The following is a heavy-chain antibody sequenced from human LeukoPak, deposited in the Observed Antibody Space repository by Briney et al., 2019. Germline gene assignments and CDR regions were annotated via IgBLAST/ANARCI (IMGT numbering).Heavy chain of an antibody. J-gene: IGHJ4*02. CDR2: ISTSSSYI. CDR1: GFTFSRNS. CDR3: AKDRSPFITIFCPDY. V-gene: IGHV3-21*04. D-gene: IGHD3-9*01. Sequence: GGSLRLSCAASGFTFSRNSMNWVRQAPGKGLEWVSSISTSSSYIYYADSVKGRFTISRDNSKNTLYLQMNSLRAEDTAVYYCAKDRSPFITIFCPDYWGQGTLVTVSS.